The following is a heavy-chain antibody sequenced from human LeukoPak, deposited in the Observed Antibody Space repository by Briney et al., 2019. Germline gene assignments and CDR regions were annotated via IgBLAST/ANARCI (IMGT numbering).Heavy chain of an antibody. CDR2: IYYSGNT. V-gene: IGHV4-61*05. J-gene: IGHJ3*02. Sequence: PSETLSLTCTVSGGSITISSYYWNWIRQPPGKGLEWIGYIYYSGNTNYNPSLKSRVTISVDTSKNQFSLKLNSATAADTAVYYCARQQFDCSSTSCYGGAFDIWGQGTMVTVSS. CDR1: GGSITISSYY. D-gene: IGHD2-2*01. CDR3: ARQQFDCSSTSCYGGAFDI.